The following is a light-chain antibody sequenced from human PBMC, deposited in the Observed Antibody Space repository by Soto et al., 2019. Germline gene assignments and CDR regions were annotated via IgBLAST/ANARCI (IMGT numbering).Light chain of an antibody. J-gene: IGKJ1*01. CDR3: QQYVRSPPSWT. V-gene: IGKV3-20*01. CDR1: QSVSSSY. CDR2: DAS. Sequence: ETVLTQSPGTLSLSPRERATLSCRASQSVSSSYLAWYQQKPGQAPRLLIYDASSRATGIPDRFSVSGSGTDFTLTICRLEPEDFAVYYCQQYVRSPPSWTFGQGTKVEIK.